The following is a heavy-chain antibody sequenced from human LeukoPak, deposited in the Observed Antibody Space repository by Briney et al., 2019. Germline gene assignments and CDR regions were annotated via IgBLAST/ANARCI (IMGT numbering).Heavy chain of an antibody. CDR3: ARSTDYGSATLFDP. V-gene: IGHV1-69*06. CDR1: GGTFSSYA. J-gene: IGHJ5*02. Sequence: ASVKVSRKASGGTFSSYAISWVRQAPGQGLEWMGGIIPIFGTANYAQKFQGRVTITADKSTSTAYMELCSLRSEDTAVYYCARSTDYGSATLFDPWGQGTLVTVSS. CDR2: IIPIFGTA. D-gene: IGHD3-10*01.